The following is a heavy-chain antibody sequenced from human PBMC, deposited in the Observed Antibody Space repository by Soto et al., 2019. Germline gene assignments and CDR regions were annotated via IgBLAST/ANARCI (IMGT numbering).Heavy chain of an antibody. Sequence: SETLSLTCAVYGGSFSGYYWSWIRQPPGKGLEWIGEINHSGGTNYNPSLKSRVTISVGTSKNQFSLNVSSVTAADTAVYYCATYMPNYYYYGMDVWGQGTTVTVSS. V-gene: IGHV4-34*01. J-gene: IGHJ6*02. CDR1: GGSFSGYY. D-gene: IGHD2-2*01. CDR2: INHSGGT. CDR3: ATYMPNYYYYGMDV.